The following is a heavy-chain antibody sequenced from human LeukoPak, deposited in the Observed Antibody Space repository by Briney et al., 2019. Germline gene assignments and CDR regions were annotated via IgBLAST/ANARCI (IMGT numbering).Heavy chain of an antibody. CDR1: GGSISSYY. Sequence: SEILSLTCTVSGGSISSYYWSWIRQPPGKGLEWIGEINHSGSTNYNPSLKSRVTISVDTSKNQFSLKLSSVTAADTAVYYCARGRGRYSSSWYPFDYWGQGTLVTVSS. CDR2: INHSGST. V-gene: IGHV4-34*01. D-gene: IGHD6-13*01. CDR3: ARGRGRYSSSWYPFDY. J-gene: IGHJ4*02.